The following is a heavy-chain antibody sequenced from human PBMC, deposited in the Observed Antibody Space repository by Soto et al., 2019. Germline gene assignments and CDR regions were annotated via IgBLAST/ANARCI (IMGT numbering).Heavy chain of an antibody. D-gene: IGHD6-13*01. Sequence: SETLSLTCTVSGGSIISGDYYWSWIRQPPGKGLEWIGYIYYSGDTSYNPSLKSRVTISIDTSKNQFSLKLSSVTAADTAVYYCARAKAPLYSSSWYWFDPWGQGTLVTVSS. V-gene: IGHV4-30-4*08. CDR3: ARAKAPLYSSSWYWFDP. CDR2: IYYSGDT. CDR1: GGSIISGDYY. J-gene: IGHJ5*02.